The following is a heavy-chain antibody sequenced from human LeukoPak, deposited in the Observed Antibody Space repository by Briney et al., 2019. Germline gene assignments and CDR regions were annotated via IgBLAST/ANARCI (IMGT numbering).Heavy chain of an antibody. CDR2: IDPSDSYT. Sequence: GESPRISCKGSGYGFTSYWISWVRQMPGKGLEWMGRIDPSDSYTNYSPSFQGHVTISADKSISTAYLQWSSLKASDTAMYYCASSEAIVATYDYWGQGTLVTVSS. CDR1: GYGFTSYW. V-gene: IGHV5-10-1*01. D-gene: IGHD5-12*01. CDR3: ASSEAIVATYDY. J-gene: IGHJ4*02.